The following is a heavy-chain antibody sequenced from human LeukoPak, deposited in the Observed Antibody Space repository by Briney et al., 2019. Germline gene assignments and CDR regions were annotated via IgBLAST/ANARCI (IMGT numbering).Heavy chain of an antibody. Sequence: GGSLRLSCAASGFTFDDYAMHWVRQAPGKGLEWVSGISWNSGSIGYADSVKGRFTISRDNAKNSLYLQMNSLRSDDTAVYYCARVRRGVIPAYFDYWGQGTLVTVSS. CDR2: ISWNSGSI. D-gene: IGHD3-10*01. V-gene: IGHV3-9*01. J-gene: IGHJ4*02. CDR1: GFTFDDYA. CDR3: ARVRRGVIPAYFDY.